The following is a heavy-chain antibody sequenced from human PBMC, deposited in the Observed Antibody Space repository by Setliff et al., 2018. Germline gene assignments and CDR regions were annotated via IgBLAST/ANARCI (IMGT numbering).Heavy chain of an antibody. J-gene: IGHJ6*03. CDR1: GDSISGHF. Sequence: PSETLSLTCTVSGDSISGHFWTWIRQPPGKGLEWVGHIYYTGSTSYNASVKSRVTVSLDTSKNQFSLKLTSVTAADTAVYYCARARYSSGWYGGGGAFYYMDAWGKGTTVTVSS. V-gene: IGHV4-59*08. CDR2: IYYTGST. CDR3: ARARYSSGWYGGGGAFYYMDA. D-gene: IGHD6-19*01.